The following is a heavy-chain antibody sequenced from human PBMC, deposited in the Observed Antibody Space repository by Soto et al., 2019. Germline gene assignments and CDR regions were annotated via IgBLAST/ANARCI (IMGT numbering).Heavy chain of an antibody. J-gene: IGHJ4*02. CDR1: GFTFSSHW. CDR3: ARDGHIQLWAIHDY. Sequence: GGSLRLSCAASGFTFSSHWMSWVRQAPGKGLEWVANIKQDGSQKYYLDSVKGRFTISRDNGKNSLYLQMSSLRVEDTAVYYCARDGHIQLWAIHDYWGKGTLVTGSS. V-gene: IGHV3-7*04. CDR2: IKQDGSQK. D-gene: IGHD1-1*01.